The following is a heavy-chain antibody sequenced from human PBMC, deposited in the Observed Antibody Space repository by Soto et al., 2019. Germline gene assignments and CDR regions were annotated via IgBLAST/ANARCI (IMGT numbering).Heavy chain of an antibody. J-gene: IGHJ4*02. CDR3: ARREIQGPIDY. D-gene: IGHD1-26*01. CDR1: GYSISSSNW. V-gene: IGHV4-28*01. CDR2: IYYSGTT. Sequence: QVQLQESGPGLVKPSDTLSLTCAVSGYSISSSNWWGWIRQPPGKGLEWIGYIYYSGTTYYNPSLKSRFTMSVDTSKNQCSLKLTSVTAVDTAVYYCARREIQGPIDYWGQGTRVTASS.